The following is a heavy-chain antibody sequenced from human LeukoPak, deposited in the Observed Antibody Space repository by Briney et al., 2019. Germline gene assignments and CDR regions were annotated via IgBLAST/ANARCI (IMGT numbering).Heavy chain of an antibody. V-gene: IGHV1-69*04. J-gene: IGHJ1*01. CDR2: IIPILGIA. CDR1: VGTFSSYA. Sequence: SVKVSCKASVGTFSSYAISWVRQAPGQGLEWMGRIIPILGIANYAQKSQGRVTITADKSTSTAYMELSSLRSEDTAVYYCAREGGRITMIVEYFQHWGQGTLVTVSS. D-gene: IGHD3-22*01. CDR3: AREGGRITMIVEYFQH.